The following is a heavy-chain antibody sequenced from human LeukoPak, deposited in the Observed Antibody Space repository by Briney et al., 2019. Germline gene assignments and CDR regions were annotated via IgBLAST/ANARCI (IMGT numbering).Heavy chain of an antibody. V-gene: IGHV1-46*01. Sequence: ASVKVSCKASGYTFTSYYMHWVRQAPGQGLEWMGIINPSGGSTSYAQKFQGRVTITADESTSTAYMELSSLRSEDTAVYYCARDNAMVRGAIRADWFDPWGQGTLVTVSS. CDR3: ARDNAMVRGAIRADWFDP. J-gene: IGHJ5*02. CDR1: GYTFTSYY. D-gene: IGHD3-10*01. CDR2: INPSGGST.